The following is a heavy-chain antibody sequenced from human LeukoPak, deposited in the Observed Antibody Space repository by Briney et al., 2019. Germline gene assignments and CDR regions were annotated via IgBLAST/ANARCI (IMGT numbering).Heavy chain of an antibody. V-gene: IGHV3-23*01. J-gene: IGHJ4*02. CDR2: IKYSGGHK. CDR1: GFTFKNCA. D-gene: IGHD3-16*01. CDR3: AKDDIMTLDHFDY. Sequence: TGGSLRLSCVASGFTFKNCAMSWVRQAPGKGLEWVSGIKYSGGHKYYADSVKGRFTISRDSSKNTLSLQMNSLTTEDTAVYYCAKDDIMTLDHFDYWGQGALVTVSS.